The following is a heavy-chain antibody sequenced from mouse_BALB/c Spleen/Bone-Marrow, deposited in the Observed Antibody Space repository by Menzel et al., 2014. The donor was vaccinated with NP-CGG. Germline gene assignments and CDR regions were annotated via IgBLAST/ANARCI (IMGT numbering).Heavy chain of an antibody. Sequence: DVKLVESGPELVKPGASVKMSCKASGYIFTDYYMKWVKQSHGKSLEWIGDINPINGDTFYNQKFKGKATLTVDRSSSTAYMQLDSLTADDSAVYYGARGMRLYWYFDVWGAGTTVTVSS. CDR3: ARGMRLYWYFDV. CDR2: INPINGDT. CDR1: GYIFTDYY. V-gene: IGHV1-26*01. J-gene: IGHJ1*01.